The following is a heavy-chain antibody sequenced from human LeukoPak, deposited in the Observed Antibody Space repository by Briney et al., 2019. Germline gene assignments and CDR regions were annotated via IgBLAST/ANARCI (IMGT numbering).Heavy chain of an antibody. V-gene: IGHV1-2*02. CDR3: ARVLFPREEYYYYGMDV. J-gene: IGHJ6*02. D-gene: IGHD2-21*01. CDR1: GYTFSGYY. Sequence: ASVKVSCKASGYTFSGYYIHWVRHAPGQGLEWMGWINPKSGGTSYAQKFQDRVTMTRDTSISTAHMELSRLRFDDTAVYYCARVLFPREEYYYYGMDVWGQGTTVTVSS. CDR2: INPKSGGT.